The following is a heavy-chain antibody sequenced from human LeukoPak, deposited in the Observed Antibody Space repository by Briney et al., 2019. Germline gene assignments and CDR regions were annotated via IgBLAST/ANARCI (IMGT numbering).Heavy chain of an antibody. CDR1: GFTFNGYA. CDR2: ISWNSGRL. J-gene: IGHJ4*02. Sequence: PGGSLRLSCAASGFTFNGYAMHWVRQAPGKGLEWVSGISWNSGRLGYADSVKGRFTISRDNAKNSLYLQMNSLRAEDTAVYYCARGSSGAWSHYFDYWGQGTLVIVSS. D-gene: IGHD6-25*01. V-gene: IGHV3-9*01. CDR3: ARGSSGAWSHYFDY.